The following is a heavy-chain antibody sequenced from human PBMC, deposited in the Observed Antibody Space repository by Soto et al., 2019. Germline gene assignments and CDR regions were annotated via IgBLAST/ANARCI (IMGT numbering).Heavy chain of an antibody. Sequence: ETLSLTCTVSGGSISSSSYYWGWIRQPPGKGLEWIGSIYYSGSAYYNPSLKSRVTISVDTSKNQFSLKLSSVTAADTAVYYCARDPGCSGGSCSYFDYWGRGGLVTVSS. V-gene: IGHV4-39*02. CDR3: ARDPGCSGGSCSYFDY. CDR2: IYYSGSA. D-gene: IGHD2-15*01. J-gene: IGHJ4*02. CDR1: GGSISSSSYY.